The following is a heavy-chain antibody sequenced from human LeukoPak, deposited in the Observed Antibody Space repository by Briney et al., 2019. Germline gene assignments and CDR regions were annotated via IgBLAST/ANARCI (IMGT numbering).Heavy chain of an antibody. Sequence: ASVKVSCKASGGTFSSYAISWVRQAPGQGLEWMGVINPGDGNTTCAQNFQGRVTMTRDTSTTTIYMELNSLRSEDTAVYYCARPYHWGQGTLVTVSS. CDR2: INPGDGNT. J-gene: IGHJ4*02. CDR3: ARPYH. V-gene: IGHV1-46*01. D-gene: IGHD4-17*01. CDR1: GGTFSSYA.